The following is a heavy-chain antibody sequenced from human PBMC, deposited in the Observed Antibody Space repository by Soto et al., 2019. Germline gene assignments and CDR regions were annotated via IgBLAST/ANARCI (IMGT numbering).Heavy chain of an antibody. Sequence: ASVKVSCKASGYTFTSYGISWVRQAPGQGLEWMGWISAYNGNTNYAQKLQGRVTMITDTSTSTAYMELRSLRSDDTAVYYCAKYCSGGSCYWGAPDAFDIWGQGTMVTVSS. CDR3: AKYCSGGSCYWGAPDAFDI. CDR2: ISAYNGNT. CDR1: GYTFTSYG. J-gene: IGHJ3*02. V-gene: IGHV1-18*01. D-gene: IGHD2-15*01.